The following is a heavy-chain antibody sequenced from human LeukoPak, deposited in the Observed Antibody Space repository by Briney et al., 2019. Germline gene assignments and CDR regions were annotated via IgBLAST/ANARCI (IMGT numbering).Heavy chain of an antibody. D-gene: IGHD1-26*01. V-gene: IGHV3-21*01. Sequence: GSLRLSCAASGFTFSSYSMNWVRQAPGKGLEWVSSISSSSSYTYYADSVKGRFTISRDNAKNSLYLQMNSLRAEDTAVYYCARAKEGREWELLVYFDYWGQGTLVTVSS. CDR3: ARAKEGREWELLVYFDY. CDR2: ISSSSSYT. CDR1: GFTFSSYS. J-gene: IGHJ4*02.